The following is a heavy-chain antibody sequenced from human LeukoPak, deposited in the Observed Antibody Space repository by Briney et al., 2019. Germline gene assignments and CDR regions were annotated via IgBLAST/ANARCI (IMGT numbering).Heavy chain of an antibody. CDR1: GFTFSNYW. Sequence: GGSLRLSCAASGFTFSNYWMSWVRQAPGMGLEWVANIKQDGSEKYYVDSVKGRFTISRDNAKNSLYLQMNSLRAEDTAVFYRARRRCSSTSCFFDYWGQGTLVTVSS. CDR3: ARRRCSSTSCFFDY. V-gene: IGHV3-7*01. D-gene: IGHD2-2*01. CDR2: IKQDGSEK. J-gene: IGHJ4*02.